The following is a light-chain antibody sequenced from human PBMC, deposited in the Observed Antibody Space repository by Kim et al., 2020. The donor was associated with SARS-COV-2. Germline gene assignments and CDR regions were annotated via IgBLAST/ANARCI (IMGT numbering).Light chain of an antibody. CDR2: GND. CDR1: YSSIGSNS. V-gene: IGLV1-44*01. CDR3: ASWDDSLNVV. Sequence: PGQTVPISCSGTYSSIGSNSVNWYQKIPGAAPKVLIYGNDKSPSGVPDRFSGSKSGTSASLAISGLQSDDEADYYCASWDDSLNVVFGGGTKVTVL. J-gene: IGLJ2*01.